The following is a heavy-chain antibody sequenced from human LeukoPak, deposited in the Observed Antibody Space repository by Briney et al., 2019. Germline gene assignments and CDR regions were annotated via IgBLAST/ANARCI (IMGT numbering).Heavy chain of an antibody. CDR1: GFTFSSFA. Sequence: PGGSLRLSCAASGFTFSSFALSWIRQPPGKGLEWIGEINHSGSTNYNPSLKSRVTISVDTSKNQFSLKLSSVTAADTAVYYCARGPHMIVVVPRAFDIWGQGTMVTVSS. CDR2: INHSGST. J-gene: IGHJ3*02. D-gene: IGHD3-22*01. CDR3: ARGPHMIVVVPRAFDI. V-gene: IGHV4-34*01.